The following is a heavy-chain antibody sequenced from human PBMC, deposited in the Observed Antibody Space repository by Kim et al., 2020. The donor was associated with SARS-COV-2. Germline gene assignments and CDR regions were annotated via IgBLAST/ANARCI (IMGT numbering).Heavy chain of an antibody. CDR3: ARGGQWLANWFDP. D-gene: IGHD6-19*01. V-gene: IGHV1-8*01. Sequence: YAQKFQGRVTMTSNTSISTAYMELSSLRSKGTALYYCARGGQWLANWFDPWGQGTLVTVSS. J-gene: IGHJ5*02.